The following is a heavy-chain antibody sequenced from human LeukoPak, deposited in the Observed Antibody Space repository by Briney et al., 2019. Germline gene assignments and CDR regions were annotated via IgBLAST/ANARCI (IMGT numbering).Heavy chain of an antibody. CDR3: AKERVTMIGWDAFDI. J-gene: IGHJ3*02. CDR1: GFTFSNFG. Sequence: GGSLRLSCAASGFTFSNFGMHWVRQAPGKGLEWVAVISYDGSNKYYADSVKGRFTISRDDSKNTLYLQMNSPRPDDTAVYYCAKERVTMIGWDAFDIWGQGTMVTVSS. CDR2: ISYDGSNK. V-gene: IGHV3-30*18. D-gene: IGHD3-22*01.